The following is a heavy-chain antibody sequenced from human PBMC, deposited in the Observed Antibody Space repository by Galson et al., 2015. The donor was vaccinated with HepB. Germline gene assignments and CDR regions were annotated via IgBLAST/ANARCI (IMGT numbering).Heavy chain of an antibody. J-gene: IGHJ2*01. V-gene: IGHV4-31*03. CDR2: IYYSGST. D-gene: IGHD1-14*01. Sequence: TLSLTCTVSGGSISSGGYYWSWIRQHPGKGLEWIGYIYYSGSTYYNPSLKSRVTISVDTSKNQFSLKLSSVTAAGTAVYYCARVPDGPVKLFDLWGRGTLVTVSS. CDR1: GGSISSGGYY. CDR3: ARVPDGPVKLFDL.